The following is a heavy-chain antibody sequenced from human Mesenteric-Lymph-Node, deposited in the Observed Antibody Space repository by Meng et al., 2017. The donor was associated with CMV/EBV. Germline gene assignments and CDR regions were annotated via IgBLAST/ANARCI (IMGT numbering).Heavy chain of an antibody. V-gene: IGHV4-4*02. CDR1: RGSISSSNW. J-gene: IGHJ5*02. CDR3: ARKAEYNWFDP. CDR2: IYHSGSA. D-gene: IGHD3-10*01. Sequence: AFSRGSISSSNWWSWVRQPPGKGLEWIGGIYHSGSADYNPSLKSRVTISVDKSKNQFSLKLSSVTAADTAVYYCARKAEYNWFDPWGQGTLVTVSS.